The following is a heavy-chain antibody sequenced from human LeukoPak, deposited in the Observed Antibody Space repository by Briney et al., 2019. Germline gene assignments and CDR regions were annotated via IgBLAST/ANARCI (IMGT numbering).Heavy chain of an antibody. Sequence: SETQSLTCAVYVGLFNGYYWRWMRDSPGKGLEGIGDINQRGNNNYNPSLKTRVAMSVDTSKNQFSLKLSSVTAADTAVYYCARSPPIYCSGGSCYYFDYWGQGTLVTVSS. D-gene: IGHD2-15*01. CDR3: ARSPPIYCSGGSCYYFDY. CDR1: VGLFNGYY. V-gene: IGHV4-34*01. J-gene: IGHJ4*02. CDR2: INQRGNN.